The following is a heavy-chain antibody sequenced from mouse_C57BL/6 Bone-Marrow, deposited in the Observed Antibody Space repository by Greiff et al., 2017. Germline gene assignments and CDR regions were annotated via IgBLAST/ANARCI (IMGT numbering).Heavy chain of an antibody. V-gene: IGHV5-4*01. CDR2: ISDGGSYT. J-gene: IGHJ4*01. Sequence: EVQLVESGGGLVKPGGSLKLSCAASGFTFSSYAMSWVRQTPEKRLEWVATISDGGSYTYYPDNVKGRFTISRDNAKNNLYLQMSHLKSEDTAMYYCASYYARDYWGQGTSVTVSS. CDR3: ASYYARDY. CDR1: GFTFSSYA.